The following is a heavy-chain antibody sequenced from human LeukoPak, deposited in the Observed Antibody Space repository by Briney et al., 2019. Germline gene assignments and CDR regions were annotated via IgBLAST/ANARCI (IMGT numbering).Heavy chain of an antibody. J-gene: IGHJ4*02. V-gene: IGHV4-39*07. CDR2: IYYSGST. CDR3: ASIGLSKWSVWELLDY. D-gene: IGHD1-26*01. CDR1: GGSISSSSYY. Sequence: PSETLSLTCTVSGGSISSSSYYWGWIRQPPGKGLEWIGSIYYSGSTYYNPSLKSRVTISVDTSKNQFSLKLSSVTAADTAVYYCASIGLSKWSVWELLDYWGQGTLVTVSS.